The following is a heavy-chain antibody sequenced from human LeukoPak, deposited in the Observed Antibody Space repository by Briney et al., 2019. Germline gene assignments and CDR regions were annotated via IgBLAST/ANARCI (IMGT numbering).Heavy chain of an antibody. CDR3: ARGGYCSGGSCYVPLDY. Sequence: GGSLRLSCAASGFTFSSYWMSWVRQAPGKGLEWVANIKQDGSEKYYVDSVKGRFTISRDNAKNSLYLQMNSLRAEDTAVYYCARGGYCSGGSCYVPLDYWGRGTLVTVSS. D-gene: IGHD2-15*01. V-gene: IGHV3-7*03. CDR2: IKQDGSEK. CDR1: GFTFSSYW. J-gene: IGHJ4*02.